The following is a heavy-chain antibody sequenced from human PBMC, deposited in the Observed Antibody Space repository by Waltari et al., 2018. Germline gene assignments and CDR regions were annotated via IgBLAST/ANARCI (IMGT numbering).Heavy chain of an antibody. J-gene: IGHJ5*02. CDR3: ARQWASTRAT. V-gene: IGHV4-61*02. D-gene: IGHD1-26*01. CDR1: GGSISIGSYY. CDR2: IHTTGST. Sequence: QVQLQESGPGLVKPSQTLSLTCTVSGGSISIGSYYWTWIRQPAGKGLEWIGRIHTTGSTHYNPSLKSRVTISIDTSKNQFFLNLSAVTAADTAVYYCARQWASTRATWGQGTLVTVSS.